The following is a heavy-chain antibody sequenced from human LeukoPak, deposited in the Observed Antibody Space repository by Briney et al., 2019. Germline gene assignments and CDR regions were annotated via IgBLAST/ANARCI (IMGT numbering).Heavy chain of an antibody. D-gene: IGHD2-15*01. CDR2: ISGSGGST. V-gene: IGHV3-23*01. CDR3: AKTPDIVVVVAATLFDC. J-gene: IGHJ4*02. CDR1: GFTFSSYA. Sequence: PGGSLRLSCAASGFTFSSYAMSWVRQAPGKGLEWVSAISGSGGSTYYADSVKGRFTISRDNSKNTLYLQMNSLRAEDTAVYYCAKTPDIVVVVAATLFDCWGQGTLVTVSS.